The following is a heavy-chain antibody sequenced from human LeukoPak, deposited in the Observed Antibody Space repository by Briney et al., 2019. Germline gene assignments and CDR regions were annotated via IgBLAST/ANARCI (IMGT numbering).Heavy chain of an antibody. J-gene: IGHJ4*02. CDR1: GGSFSGYY. CDR3: ARGTDYYDSSGCYSDY. Sequence: PSETLSLTCAVYGGSFSGYYWTWIRQPPGKGLEWIGEINHSGSTNYNPSLKSRVTISVDTSKNHLSLKLNSVTAADTAVYYCARGTDYYDSSGCYSDYWGQGTLVTVSS. V-gene: IGHV4-34*01. CDR2: INHSGST. D-gene: IGHD3-22*01.